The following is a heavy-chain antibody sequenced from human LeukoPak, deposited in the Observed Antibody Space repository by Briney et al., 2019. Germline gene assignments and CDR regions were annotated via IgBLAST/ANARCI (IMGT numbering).Heavy chain of an antibody. CDR2: IYSGGST. CDR3: ARAIVVVPAVLTDEYYFDY. CDR1: GFTVSTNY. J-gene: IGHJ4*02. Sequence: GGSLRLSCAVAGFTVSTNYMSWVRQAPGKGLEWVSVIYSGGSTYYADSVKGRFTISRDNSKNTLYLQMNSLRAEDTAVYYCARAIVVVPAVLTDEYYFDYWGQGTLVTVSS. V-gene: IGHV3-53*01. D-gene: IGHD2-2*01.